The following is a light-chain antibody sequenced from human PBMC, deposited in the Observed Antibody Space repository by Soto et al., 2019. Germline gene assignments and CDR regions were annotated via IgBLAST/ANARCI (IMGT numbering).Light chain of an antibody. V-gene: IGKV3-11*01. J-gene: IGKJ5*01. Sequence: EIVLTQSPATLSLSPGERATLSCRASPSVTNYLAWSQQKPGQPPRLVIHGASTRATDFPARFSGSGSGTEFTLTISSLEPEDFAIYYCQQRQYWPPITFGQGTRLEIK. CDR3: QQRQYWPPIT. CDR1: PSVTNY. CDR2: GAS.